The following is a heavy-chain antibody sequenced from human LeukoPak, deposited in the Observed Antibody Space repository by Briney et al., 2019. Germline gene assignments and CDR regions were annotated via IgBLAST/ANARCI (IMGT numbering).Heavy chain of an antibody. J-gene: IGHJ5*02. Sequence: SETLSLTCTVSGGSISSYYWSWIRQPPGKGLEWIGYIYYSGSTNYNPSLKSRVTISLDTSKNRFSLKLSSVTAADTAVYYCARQYSYGYNWFDPWGQGTLVTVPS. D-gene: IGHD5-18*01. CDR1: GGSISSYY. CDR3: ARQYSYGYNWFDP. V-gene: IGHV4-59*08. CDR2: IYYSGST.